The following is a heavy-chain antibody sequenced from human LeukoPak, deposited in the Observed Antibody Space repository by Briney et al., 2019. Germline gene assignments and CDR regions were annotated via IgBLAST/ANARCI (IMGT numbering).Heavy chain of an antibody. Sequence: GGSLRLSCAASGFTFSRHGMHWVRQAPGKGLEWVAFIRYDGSDKYYADSVKDRFTISRDNSENTLYLQMNSLRPEDTAVYYCAKGYYYCSDKCPQYYYYMDVWGKGTTVIVSS. D-gene: IGHD3-22*01. CDR3: AKGYYYCSDKCPQYYYYMDV. CDR2: IRYDGSDK. CDR1: GFTFSRHG. V-gene: IGHV3-30*02. J-gene: IGHJ6*03.